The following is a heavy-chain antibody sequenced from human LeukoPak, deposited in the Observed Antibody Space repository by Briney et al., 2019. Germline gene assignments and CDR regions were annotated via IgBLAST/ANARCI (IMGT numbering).Heavy chain of an antibody. J-gene: IGHJ1*01. Sequence: PGGSLRLSCAASGFTFSNYNMNWVRQAPGKGLEWVSYISGSGTTIYYADSVKGRFTISRDNAKNSLYLQMNSLRAEDTAVYYCARGFGRSITTFQHWGQGTLVTVSS. CDR2: ISGSGTTI. CDR1: GFTFSNYN. V-gene: IGHV3-48*01. D-gene: IGHD3-10*01. CDR3: ARGFGRSITTFQH.